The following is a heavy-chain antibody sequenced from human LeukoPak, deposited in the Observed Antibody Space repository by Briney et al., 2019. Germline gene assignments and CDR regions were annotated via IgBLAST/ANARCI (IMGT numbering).Heavy chain of an antibody. J-gene: IGHJ6*02. V-gene: IGHV3-23*01. Sequence: GGSLRLSCAASGFTFSIYAMNWVRQAPGKGLEWVSTITSGGNTDYADSAKGRFAISRDNSENTLYLQMNSLRAKDTAVYYCAKGVLRSGIYYYGMDVWGQGTTVTVSS. CDR3: AKGVLRSGIYYYGMDV. D-gene: IGHD3-10*01. CDR2: ITSGGNT. CDR1: GFTFSIYA.